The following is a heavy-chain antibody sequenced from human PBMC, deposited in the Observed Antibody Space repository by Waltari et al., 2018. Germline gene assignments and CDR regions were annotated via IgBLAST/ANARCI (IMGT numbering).Heavy chain of an antibody. CDR2: IKQDGSEK. J-gene: IGHJ4*02. CDR3: ARDSANLNYYDSSGFDY. Sequence: EVQLVESGGGLVQPGGSLRLSCAASGFTCSSYWMSWVRQAPGKGLEWVANIKQDGSEKYYVDSVKGRFTISRDNAKNSLYLQMNSLRAEDTAVYYCARDSANLNYYDSSGFDYWGQGTLVTVSS. V-gene: IGHV3-7*01. D-gene: IGHD3-22*01. CDR1: GFTCSSYW.